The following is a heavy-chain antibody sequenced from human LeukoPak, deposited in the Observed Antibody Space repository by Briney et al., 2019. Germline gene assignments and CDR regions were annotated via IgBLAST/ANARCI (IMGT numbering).Heavy chain of an antibody. Sequence: SETLSLTCAVYGGSFSGYYWSWIRQPPGKGLEWIGEINHSGSTNYNPSLKSRVTISVDTSKNQFSLKLSSVTAADTAVYYCARIGSGSYWYYYYHYMDVWGKGTTVTISS. CDR1: GGSFSGYY. D-gene: IGHD3-10*01. V-gene: IGHV4-34*01. CDR3: ARIGSGSYWYYYYHYMDV. J-gene: IGHJ6*03. CDR2: INHSGST.